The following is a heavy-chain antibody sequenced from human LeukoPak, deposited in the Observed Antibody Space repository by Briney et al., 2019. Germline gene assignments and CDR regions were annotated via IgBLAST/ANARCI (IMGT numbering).Heavy chain of an antibody. CDR1: GYTFTGHY. D-gene: IGHD3-22*01. Sequence: ASVKVSCKASGYTFTGHYMHWVRQAPGQGLEWMGWINPNSGGTNYAQKFQGRVTMTRDTSISTAYMELRRLRSDDTAVYYCARVDSSGYYYGNYFDYWGQGTLVTVSS. J-gene: IGHJ4*02. CDR2: INPNSGGT. CDR3: ARVDSSGYYYGNYFDY. V-gene: IGHV1-2*02.